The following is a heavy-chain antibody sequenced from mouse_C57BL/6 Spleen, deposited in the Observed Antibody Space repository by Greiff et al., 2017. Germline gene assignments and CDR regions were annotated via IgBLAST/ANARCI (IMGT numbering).Heavy chain of an antibody. CDR1: GFSLTSYG. CDR3: ARHGEDYGNYVFDV. J-gene: IGHJ1*03. CDR2: IWSDGST. D-gene: IGHD2-1*01. V-gene: IGHV2-6-1*01. Sequence: QVQLQQSGPGLVAPSQSLSITCTVSGFSLTSYGVHWVRQPPGKGLEWLVVIWSDGSTTYNSALKSRLSISKDNSKSQVFLKMNSLQTDDTAMYYCARHGEDYGNYVFDVWGTGTTVTVSS.